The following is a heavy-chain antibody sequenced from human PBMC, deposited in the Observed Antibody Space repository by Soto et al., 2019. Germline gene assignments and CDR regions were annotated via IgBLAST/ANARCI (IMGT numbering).Heavy chain of an antibody. D-gene: IGHD2-2*01. Sequence: SQTLSHTCAISGDSVSSNSAAWNWIRQSPSRGLEWLGRTYYRSKWYNDYAVSVKSRITINPDTSKNQFSLQLNSVTPEDTAVYYCARGVYCSSTSCYYYYYYMDVWGKGTTVTVSS. V-gene: IGHV6-1*01. CDR1: GDSVSSNSAA. CDR2: TYYRSKWYN. CDR3: ARGVYCSSTSCYYYYYYMDV. J-gene: IGHJ6*03.